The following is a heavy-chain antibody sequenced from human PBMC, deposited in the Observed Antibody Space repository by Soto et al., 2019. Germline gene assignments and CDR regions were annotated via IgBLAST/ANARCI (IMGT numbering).Heavy chain of an antibody. V-gene: IGHV3-11*01. CDR3: VRVRLPGYYFDY. D-gene: IGHD4-17*01. CDR2: ISSGSSTI. CDR1: GFTFSDYY. J-gene: IGHJ4*02. Sequence: QVQLVESGGGLVKPGGSLRLSCAASGFTFSDYYMTWIRQAPGKGLEWVSYISSGSSTIYYADSVKGRFTISRDNAKKSLYLQMNSLRAEDTAVYYCVRVRLPGYYFDYWGQGTLVTVSS.